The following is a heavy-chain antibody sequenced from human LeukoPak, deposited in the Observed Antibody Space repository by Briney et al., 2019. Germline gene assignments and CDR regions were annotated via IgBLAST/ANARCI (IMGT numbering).Heavy chain of an antibody. D-gene: IGHD6-6*01. Sequence: PGGSLRLFCAASGFTFSSYAMSWVRQAPRKGLEWVTAISGSGGSTYYADSVKGRFTISRDDSKNTLYLQMNSLRAEDTAVYYCAKDFVGSSLWYFDYWGQGTLVTVSS. CDR1: GFTFSSYA. J-gene: IGHJ4*02. CDR2: ISGSGGST. CDR3: AKDFVGSSLWYFDY. V-gene: IGHV3-23*01.